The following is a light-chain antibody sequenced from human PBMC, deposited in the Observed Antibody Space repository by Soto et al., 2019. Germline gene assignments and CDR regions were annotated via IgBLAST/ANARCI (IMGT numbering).Light chain of an antibody. Sequence: IQMTQSPSNLSASVGDRVTITCRASQSISSWLAWYQQKPGKAPKLLIYDASSLESGVPSRFSGSGSGTEFTLTISSLQPDDFATYYCQQYYSYPRTFGQGTNVDI. V-gene: IGKV1-5*01. CDR3: QQYYSYPRT. CDR2: DAS. CDR1: QSISSW. J-gene: IGKJ1*01.